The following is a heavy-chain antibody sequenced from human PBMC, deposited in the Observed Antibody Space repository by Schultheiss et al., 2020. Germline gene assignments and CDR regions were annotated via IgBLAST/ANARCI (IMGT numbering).Heavy chain of an antibody. CDR2: IYWDDDK. CDR3: AHRLLWFGELLPGYFDY. J-gene: IGHJ4*02. V-gene: IGHV2-5*02. Sequence: TLSLTCAVSGGSISSSSYYWGWIRQPPGKALEWLALIYWDDDKRYSPSLKSRLTITKDTSKNQVVLTMTNMDPVDTATYYCAHRLLWFGELLPGYFDYWGQGTLVTVCS. D-gene: IGHD3-10*01. CDR1: GGSISSSSYY.